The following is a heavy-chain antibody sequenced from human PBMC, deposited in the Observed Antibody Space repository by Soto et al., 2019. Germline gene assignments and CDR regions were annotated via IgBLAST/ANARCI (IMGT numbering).Heavy chain of an antibody. CDR3: ARAAQEGLLWFGELFSYFDY. CDR2: INSDGSST. CDR1: GFTFSSYW. D-gene: IGHD3-10*01. Sequence: GGSLRLSCAASGFTFSSYWMHWVRQAPGKGLVWVSRINSDGSSTSYADSVKGRFTISRDNAKNTLYLQMNSLRAEDTAVYYCARAAQEGLLWFGELFSYFDYWGQGTLVTVSS. V-gene: IGHV3-74*01. J-gene: IGHJ4*02.